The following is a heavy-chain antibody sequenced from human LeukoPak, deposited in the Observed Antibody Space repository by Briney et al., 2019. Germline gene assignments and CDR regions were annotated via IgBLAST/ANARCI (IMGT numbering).Heavy chain of an antibody. V-gene: IGHV3-30-3*01. CDR2: ISYDGSNK. CDR3: ARGGVDYYDSSGYYSAFDY. J-gene: IGHJ4*02. Sequence: GGSLRLSCAASGFTFSSYAMRWVRQAPGKGLEWVAVISYDGSNKYYADSVKGRFTISRDNSKNTLYLQMNSLRAEDTAVYYCARGGVDYYDSSGYYSAFDYWGQGTLVTVSS. CDR1: GFTFSSYA. D-gene: IGHD3-22*01.